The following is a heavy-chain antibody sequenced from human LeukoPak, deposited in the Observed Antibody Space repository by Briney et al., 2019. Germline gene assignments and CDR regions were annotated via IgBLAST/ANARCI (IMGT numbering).Heavy chain of an antibody. CDR3: ARYSSGWFDP. Sequence: GGSLRLSCAASGFTFSNYWMIWVRQAPGKGLEWVGNIKQDGSEKRYADSVRGRFSISRDNAQTSLYLQMNSLRAEDTAVYYCARYSSGWFDPWGQGTLVTVSS. CDR1: GFTFSNYW. V-gene: IGHV3-7*05. J-gene: IGHJ5*02. CDR2: IKQDGSEK. D-gene: IGHD6-19*01.